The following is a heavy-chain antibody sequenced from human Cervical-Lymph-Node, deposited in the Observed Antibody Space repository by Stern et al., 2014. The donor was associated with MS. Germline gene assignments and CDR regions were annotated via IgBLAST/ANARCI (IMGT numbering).Heavy chain of an antibody. D-gene: IGHD1-26*01. Sequence: QVQLVDPAGGVVQPGKSLRLPCATSGFRFSRYGLQWVRQAPGKGLEWVAFIFYDGSNMYYADSVKGRFTVSRDNSKNTLYLQMNSLSAADTAIYYCARDTEGELDAFDIWGQGTMVTVSS. CDR3: ARDTEGELDAFDI. J-gene: IGHJ3*02. CDR1: GFRFSRYG. V-gene: IGHV3-33*01. CDR2: IFYDGSNM.